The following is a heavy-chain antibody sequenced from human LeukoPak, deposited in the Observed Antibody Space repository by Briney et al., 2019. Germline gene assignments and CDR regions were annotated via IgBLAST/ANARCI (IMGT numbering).Heavy chain of an antibody. J-gene: IGHJ6*02. D-gene: IGHD3-16*01. CDR2: IYYSGST. V-gene: IGHV4-39*01. CDR1: GGSISSSSYY. Sequence: SETLSHTCTVSGGSISSSSYYWGWIRQPPGKGLEWIGSIYYSGSTYYNPSLKSRVTISVDTSKNQFSLKLSSVTAADTAVYYCARVGSYGLGYYYGMDVWGQGTTVTVSS. CDR3: ARVGSYGLGYYYGMDV.